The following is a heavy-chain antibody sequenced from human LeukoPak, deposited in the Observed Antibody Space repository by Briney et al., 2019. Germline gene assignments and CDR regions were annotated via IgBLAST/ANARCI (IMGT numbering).Heavy chain of an antibody. J-gene: IGHJ4*02. Sequence: GGSLRLSCTASGFTFSGYSMNWIRQAPGRGLEWVSSFGTRSTSVYHAGSVKGRFAISRDNAKNSLYLQMNSLRAEDTALYYCAREVSEGFDFWGQGTLVTVSS. CDR1: GFTFSGYS. CDR3: AREVSEGFDF. CDR2: FGTRSTSV. D-gene: IGHD3-22*01. V-gene: IGHV3-21*01.